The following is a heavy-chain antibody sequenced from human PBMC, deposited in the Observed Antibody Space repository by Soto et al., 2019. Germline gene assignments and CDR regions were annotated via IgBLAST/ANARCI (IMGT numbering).Heavy chain of an antibody. V-gene: IGHV4-59*01. CDR1: GGSISSYY. CDR2: IYYSGST. J-gene: IGHJ5*02. Sequence: SETLSLTCTVSGGSISSYYWSWIRQPPGKGLEWIGYIYYSGSTNYNPSLKSRVTISVDTSKNQFSLKLSSVTAADTAVYYCAREVAGTNARVNWFDPWGQGTLVTVSS. CDR3: AREVAGTNARVNWFDP. D-gene: IGHD1-7*01.